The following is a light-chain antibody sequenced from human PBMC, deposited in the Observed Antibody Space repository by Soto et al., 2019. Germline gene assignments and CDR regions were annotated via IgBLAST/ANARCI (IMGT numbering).Light chain of an antibody. CDR1: QSISSW. J-gene: IGKJ2*01. V-gene: IGKV1-5*01. CDR2: DAS. Sequence: DIQMTQYPSTLSSSIGDRVTITCRASQSISSWLAWYQQKPGKAPKLLIYDASSLESGVPSRFSGSGSGTEFTLTITSLQPEDFATYYCLQQNNYPRTFGQGTKVDIK. CDR3: LQQNNYPRT.